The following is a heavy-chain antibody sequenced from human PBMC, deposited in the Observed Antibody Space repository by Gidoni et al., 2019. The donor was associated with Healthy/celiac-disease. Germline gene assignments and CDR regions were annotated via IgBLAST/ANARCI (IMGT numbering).Heavy chain of an antibody. CDR3: ARVLRGSGWYNAFDI. CDR1: AFTFGSYA. D-gene: IGHD6-19*01. CDR2: ISYDGSNK. V-gene: IGHV3-30-3*01. Sequence: QVQLVESGGGVVQPGRSLRLSCATSAFTFGSYAMPWFRQAPGKGMEWGAVISYDGSNKYYADSVKGRFTISRDNSKNTLYLQMNSLRAEDTAVYYCARVLRGSGWYNAFDIWGQGTMVTVSS. J-gene: IGHJ3*02.